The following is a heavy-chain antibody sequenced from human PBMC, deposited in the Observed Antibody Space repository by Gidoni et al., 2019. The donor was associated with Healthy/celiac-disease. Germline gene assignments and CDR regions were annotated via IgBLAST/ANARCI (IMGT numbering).Heavy chain of an antibody. V-gene: IGHV3-30*03. Sequence: QVQLVESGGGVGQQGGSLRLSGAEDGFNFNPYGMHWVRQAPGKGLDGVAVISFDGNYKSYAASVKGRFTISRDNSKGTLYLQMNPLRVDDTALFYCARDLASAAHWGQGTLVTVSS. J-gene: IGHJ4*02. CDR1: GFNFNPYG. CDR3: ARDLASAAH. CDR2: ISFDGNYK. D-gene: IGHD6-13*01.